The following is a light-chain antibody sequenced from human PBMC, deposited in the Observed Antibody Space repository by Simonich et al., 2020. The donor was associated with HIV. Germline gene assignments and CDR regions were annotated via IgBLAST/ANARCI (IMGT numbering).Light chain of an antibody. V-gene: IGLV7-46*01. CDR1: TGAVTSGHF. CDR2: DTT. Sequence: QAVVTQEPSLTVSPGGTLTLTCGSSTGAVTSGHFPYWFQQKAGQAPRTLIYDTTSKHSWTPARFSGSLLGGKAALTLSGAQPEDEAEYYCLLSYTGAWVFGGGTKLTVL. J-gene: IGLJ3*02. CDR3: LLSYTGAWV.